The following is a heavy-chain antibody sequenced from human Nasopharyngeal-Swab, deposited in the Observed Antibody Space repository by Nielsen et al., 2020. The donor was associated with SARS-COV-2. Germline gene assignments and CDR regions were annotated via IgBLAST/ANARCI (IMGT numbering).Heavy chain of an antibody. Sequence: GEPLKISCEASGITFSSYWMSWVRQPPGKGLEWVANIKHDGSDKNYVDSVKGRFTISRDNAKNLLFLQMNNLRAEDTALYYCTRDPYSTPPDYWGQGTLVTVSS. CDR1: GITFSSYW. CDR3: TRDPYSTPPDY. J-gene: IGHJ4*02. CDR2: IKHDGSDK. V-gene: IGHV3-7*01. D-gene: IGHD6-13*01.